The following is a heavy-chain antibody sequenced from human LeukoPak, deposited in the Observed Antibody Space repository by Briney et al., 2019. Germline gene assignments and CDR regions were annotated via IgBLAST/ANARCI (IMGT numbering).Heavy chain of an antibody. Sequence: GGSLRLSCAAYGFTFSSYAMSWVRQAPGKGLEWVSATSGSGGSTYYADSVKGRFTISRDNTKNTLYLQMNSLRAEDTAVYYCAKVSSSTSPSDHWGQGTLVTVSS. D-gene: IGHD2-2*01. CDR3: AKVSSSTSPSDH. V-gene: IGHV3-23*01. J-gene: IGHJ4*02. CDR1: GFTFSSYA. CDR2: TSGSGGST.